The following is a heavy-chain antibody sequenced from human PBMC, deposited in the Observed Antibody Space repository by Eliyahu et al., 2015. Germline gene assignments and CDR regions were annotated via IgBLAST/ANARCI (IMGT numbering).Heavy chain of an antibody. J-gene: IGHJ4*02. Sequence: EVQLLESGGGLVQPGGSLXXSCAASGFTFSXYAMSWVRQAPGNGLEWVXAISGGGSTTYYVDSVKGRFTISRDNSKNTLYLQMNSLRAEDTAVYYCAKAPVLLWFREYHYFDCWGQGTLVTVSS. V-gene: IGHV3-23*01. D-gene: IGHD3-10*01. CDR2: ISGGGSTT. CDR3: AKAPVLLWFREYHYFDC. CDR1: GFTFSXYA.